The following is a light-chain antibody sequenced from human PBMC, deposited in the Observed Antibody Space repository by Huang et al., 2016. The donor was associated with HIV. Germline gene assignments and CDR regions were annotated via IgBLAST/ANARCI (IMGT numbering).Light chain of an antibody. V-gene: IGKV3-15*01. J-gene: IGKJ1*01. Sequence: EIVMTQSPASLSVSTGERTTLSCRASQSVSSIIAWYQQKPGRTPRLLSHGASSRATDGPVRFSGSGSGTEFTLTSSGLQSEDSAVYYCQQYKTWPQTCGQGTKVEIK. CDR1: QSVSSI. CDR2: GAS. CDR3: QQYKTWPQT.